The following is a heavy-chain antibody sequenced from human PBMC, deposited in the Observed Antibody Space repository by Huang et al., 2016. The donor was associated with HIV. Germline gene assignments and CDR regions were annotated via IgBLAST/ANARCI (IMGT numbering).Heavy chain of an antibody. J-gene: IGHJ5*02. CDR2: IGIDSSYR. Sequence: EVELVESGGGLVKPGGSLRLSCAASGFAFSSYGMNWVRQAPGKVCEWVAFIGIDSSYRYYADSVKGRVTISRDNAKSSIYLQLDSLRAEDTAVYYCAYQQWLVGGLNHWGQGTLVVVSS. D-gene: IGHD6-19*01. CDR1: GFAFSSYG. CDR3: AYQQWLVGGLNH. V-gene: IGHV3-21*02.